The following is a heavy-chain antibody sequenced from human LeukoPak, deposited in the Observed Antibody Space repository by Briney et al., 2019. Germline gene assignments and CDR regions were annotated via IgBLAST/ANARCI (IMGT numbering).Heavy chain of an antibody. V-gene: IGHV3-23*01. CDR3: AKDHLRYSSSWEYYFDY. CDR2: ISGSGGST. D-gene: IGHD6-13*01. CDR1: GFTFSSYA. Sequence: GGSLRLSCAASGFTFSSYAMSWVRQAPGKGLEWVSAISGSGGSTYYADSVKGRFTISRDNSKTTLYLQMNSLRAEDTAVYYCAKDHLRYSSSWEYYFDYWGQGTLVTVSS. J-gene: IGHJ4*02.